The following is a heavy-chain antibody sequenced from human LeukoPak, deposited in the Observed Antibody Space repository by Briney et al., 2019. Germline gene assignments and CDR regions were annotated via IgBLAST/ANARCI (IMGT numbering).Heavy chain of an antibody. D-gene: IGHD2-2*01. V-gene: IGHV1-8*03. CDR2: MNPNSGNT. CDR1: GYTFTSYD. CDR3: AGGSTSSGLDP. J-gene: IGHJ5*02. Sequence: ASVKVSCKASGYTFTSYDINWVRQATGQGLEWMGWMNPNSGNTGYAQKFQGTVTITRNTSISTAYMELSSLRSEDTAVYYCAGGSTSSGLDPWGQGTLVTVSS.